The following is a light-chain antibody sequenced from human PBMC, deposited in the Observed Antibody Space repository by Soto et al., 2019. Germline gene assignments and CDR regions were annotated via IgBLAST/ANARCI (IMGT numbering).Light chain of an antibody. Sequence: QSALTQPPSASGSPGQSVAISCTGTSSDVGDYNFVSWYQQHPGKAPKLIIYEVTKRPSGVPDRFSGSKSGNTASLTVSGAEGDDESDCYCCSYAGTHTYVFGTGTKVTVL. CDR1: SSDVGDYNF. J-gene: IGLJ1*01. V-gene: IGLV2-8*01. CDR2: EVT. CDR3: CSYAGTHTYV.